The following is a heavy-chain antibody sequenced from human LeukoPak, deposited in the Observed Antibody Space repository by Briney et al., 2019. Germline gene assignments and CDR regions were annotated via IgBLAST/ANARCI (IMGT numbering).Heavy chain of an antibody. CDR1: GFTFDDYG. CDR3: ARDRTPRTYSYGPFDP. CDR2: INWNGGST. V-gene: IGHV3-20*01. Sequence: GGSLRLSCAASGFTFDDYGMSWVRQAPGKGLEWVSGINWNGGSTGYADSVKGRFTISRDNAKNSLYLQMNSLRAEDTALYHCARDRTPRTYSYGPFDPWGQGTLVTVSS. D-gene: IGHD5-18*01. J-gene: IGHJ5*02.